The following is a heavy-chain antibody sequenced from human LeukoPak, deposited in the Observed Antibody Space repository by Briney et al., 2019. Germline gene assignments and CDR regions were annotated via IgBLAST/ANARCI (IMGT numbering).Heavy chain of an antibody. CDR2: IHGSASYN. CDR3: VRAFGGCDSQRFYYNMDV. J-gene: IGHJ6*03. V-gene: IGHV3-21*06. CDR1: GFIFSNYY. D-gene: IGHD3-16*01. Sequence: EPGGSLRLSCAASGFIFSNYYLNWVRQAPGKGLEWVSCIHGSASYNYYADSVKGRFTVSRDSAKNSLYLEMSSLRVEDTAVYYCVRAFGGCDSQRFYYNMDVWGKGTTVTVSS.